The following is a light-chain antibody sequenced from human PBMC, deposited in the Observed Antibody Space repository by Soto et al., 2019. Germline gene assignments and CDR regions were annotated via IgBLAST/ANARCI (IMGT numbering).Light chain of an antibody. V-gene: IGKV3-11*01. CDR3: QQRSNWPLT. J-gene: IGKJ4*01. Sequence: EIVLTQSPATLSLSPGERATLSCRASQSVRNLIAWYQQKPGQAPRLLLDETSNRATGIPARFSGSGSGTDFTLTISSLEPEDFAIYYCQQRSNWPLTFGGGTRVDIK. CDR1: QSVRNL. CDR2: ETS.